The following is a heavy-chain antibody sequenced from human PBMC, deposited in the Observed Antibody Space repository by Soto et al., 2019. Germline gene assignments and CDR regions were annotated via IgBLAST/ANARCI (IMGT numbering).Heavy chain of an antibody. CDR3: ASDRKKYSSGWYRFDY. J-gene: IGHJ4*02. D-gene: IGHD6-19*01. CDR1: GFTVSSIY. CDR2: IYSGGST. Sequence: GGSLRLSCAASGFTVSSIYMSWVRQAPGKGLEWVSVIYSGGSTYYADSVKGRFTISRDNSKNTLYLQMNSLRAEDTAVYYCASDRKKYSSGWYRFDYWGQGTLVTVSS. V-gene: IGHV3-66*01.